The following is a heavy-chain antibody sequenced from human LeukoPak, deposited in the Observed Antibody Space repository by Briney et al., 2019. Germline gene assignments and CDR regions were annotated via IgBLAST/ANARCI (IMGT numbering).Heavy chain of an antibody. D-gene: IGHD3-22*01. CDR2: IYYSGSI. CDR3: ARELYYYDGSGYYDHDAFDI. CDR1: GDSISSYY. J-gene: IGHJ3*02. Sequence: SETLSLTCTVSGDSISSYYWSWIRQPPGKGLEWIGYIYYSGSINYNPSLKSRVAISVDTSKHQFSLKLSSVTAADTAVYYCARELYYYDGSGYYDHDAFDIWGQGTMVTVSS. V-gene: IGHV4-59*01.